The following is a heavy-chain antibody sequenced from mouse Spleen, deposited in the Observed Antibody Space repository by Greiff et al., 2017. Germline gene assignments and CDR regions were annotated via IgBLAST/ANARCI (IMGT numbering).Heavy chain of an antibody. V-gene: IGHV1-50*01. CDR3: AIWSYYGYVDY. Sequence: QVQLQQPGAELVKPGASVKLSCKASGYTFTSYWMQWVKQRPGQGLEWIGEIDPSDSYTNYNQKFKGKATLTVDTSSSTAYMQLSSLTSEDSAVYYCAIWSYYGYVDYWGQGTSVTVSS. CDR1: GYTFTSYW. D-gene: IGHD1-2*01. CDR2: IDPSDSYT. J-gene: IGHJ4*01.